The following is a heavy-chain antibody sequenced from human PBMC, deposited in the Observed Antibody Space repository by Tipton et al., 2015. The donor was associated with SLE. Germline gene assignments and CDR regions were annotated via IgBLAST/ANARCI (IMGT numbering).Heavy chain of an antibody. V-gene: IGHV4-4*07. D-gene: IGHD3-3*02. CDR1: GGSISSYY. Sequence: LRLSCTVSGGSISSYYWSWIRQPAGKGLEWIGRIYTSGSTHYDSSLKSRVTISLDTSKNQFSLKLSSVTAADTAVYYCARGTRAPLGFDIWGQGTMVTVSS. J-gene: IGHJ3*02. CDR2: IYTSGST. CDR3: ARGTRAPLGFDI.